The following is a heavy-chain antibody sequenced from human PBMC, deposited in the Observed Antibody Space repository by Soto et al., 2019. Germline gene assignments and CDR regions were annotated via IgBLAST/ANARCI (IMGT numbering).Heavy chain of an antibody. Sequence: GGSLRLSCVASGFTFSSYSMNWVGQSPGKGLEWVSSISSSSRYIYYAESVKGRFTISRDNAKNSLYLQMNSLRAEDTAVYYCVGTLDPASRPWGQGTLVIVS. D-gene: IGHD6-13*01. V-gene: IGHV3-21*01. CDR3: VGTLDPASRP. CDR1: GFTFSSYS. CDR2: ISSSSRYI. J-gene: IGHJ5*02.